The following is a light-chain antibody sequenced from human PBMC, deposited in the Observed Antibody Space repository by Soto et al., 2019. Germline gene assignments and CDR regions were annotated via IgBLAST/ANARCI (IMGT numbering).Light chain of an antibody. J-gene: IGLJ3*02. Sequence: QSALTQPASVSGSPGXSITISCTGTSSDVGDYNYVSWYQHHPGKAPKLMIYDVSHRPSGVSNRFSGSKSGNTASLTISGLQAEDEADYYCSSYASSGTWVFGGGTKLTVL. V-gene: IGLV2-14*01. CDR3: SSYASSGTWV. CDR2: DVS. CDR1: SSDVGDYNY.